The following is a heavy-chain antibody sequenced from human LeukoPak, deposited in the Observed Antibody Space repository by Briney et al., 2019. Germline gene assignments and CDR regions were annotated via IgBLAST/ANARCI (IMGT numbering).Heavy chain of an antibody. J-gene: IGHJ6*03. Sequence: PGGSLRLSCVASGFTIRNYWMHWVRQAPGKGLVWVSRISTDGSITTNADSVKGRFTFSRDNAKNTLYLQMNSLRAEDTAVYYCARDLRYMDVWGKGTTVTVSS. V-gene: IGHV3-74*01. CDR1: GFTIRNYW. CDR2: ISTDGSIT. CDR3: ARDLRYMDV.